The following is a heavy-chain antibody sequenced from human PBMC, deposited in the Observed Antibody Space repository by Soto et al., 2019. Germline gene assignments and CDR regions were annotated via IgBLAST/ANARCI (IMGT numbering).Heavy chain of an antibody. D-gene: IGHD6-13*01. CDR1: GFTFSNYA. CDR3: AKVGSSSSWYGFRRRGFDF. CDR2: LSGSGGST. V-gene: IGHV3-23*01. J-gene: IGHJ4*02. Sequence: EVQLLESGGGLVQPGGSLRLSCAASGFTFSNYAMSWVRQAPGKGLEWVSALSGSGGSTYYADSVKGRFTISRDNSKKTLYLQRNSLRAEDTAVYYCAKVGSSSSWYGFRRRGFDFWGQGTLVTVSS.